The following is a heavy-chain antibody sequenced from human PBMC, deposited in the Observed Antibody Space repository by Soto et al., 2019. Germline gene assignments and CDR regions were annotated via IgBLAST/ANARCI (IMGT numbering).Heavy chain of an antibody. CDR3: ARDSTVTTRAFDY. V-gene: IGHV4-4*02. CDR2: IYHSGST. CDR1: GGSISSSNW. D-gene: IGHD4-17*01. J-gene: IGHJ4*02. Sequence: PXETLSLTCSVSGGSISSSNWWSWVRQPPGKGLEWIGEIYHSGSTNYNPSLKSRVTISVDKSKNQFSLKLSSVTAADTAVYYCARDSTVTTRAFDYWGQGTLVTVSS.